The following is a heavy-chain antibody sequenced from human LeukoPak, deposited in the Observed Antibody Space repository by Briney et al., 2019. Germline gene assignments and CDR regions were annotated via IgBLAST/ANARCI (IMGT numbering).Heavy chain of an antibody. D-gene: IGHD4-17*01. CDR2: ISAYNGNT. CDR3: ARGRDYGDFEGFDY. CDR1: GYTFISYG. J-gene: IGHJ4*02. Sequence: ASVKVSCKASGYTFISYGISRVRQAPGQGLEWMGWISAYNGNTSYAQKLQGRVTMTTDTSTSTAYMELRSLRSDDTAVYYCARGRDYGDFEGFDYWGQGTLVTVSS. V-gene: IGHV1-18*01.